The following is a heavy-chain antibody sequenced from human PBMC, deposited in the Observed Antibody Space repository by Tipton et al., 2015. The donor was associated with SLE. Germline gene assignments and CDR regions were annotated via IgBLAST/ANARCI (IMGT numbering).Heavy chain of an antibody. CDR3: ARDDYSSGWYASRDY. CDR1: GFTFSSYS. D-gene: IGHD6-19*01. CDR2: ISSSSSTI. V-gene: IGHV3-48*01. Sequence: GSLRLSCAASGFTFSSYSMNWVRQAPGKGLEWVSYISSSSSTIYYADSVKGRFTISRDNAKNSLYLQMNSLRAEDTAVYYCARDDYSSGWYASRDYWGQGTLVTVSS. J-gene: IGHJ4*02.